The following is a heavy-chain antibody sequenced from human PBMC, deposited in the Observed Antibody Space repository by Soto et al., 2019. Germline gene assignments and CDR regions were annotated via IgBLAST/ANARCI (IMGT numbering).Heavy chain of an antibody. J-gene: IGHJ4*02. CDR2: TSYEGSNT. CDR3: AKDLGPGSSGWYVDY. V-gene: IGHV3-30*18. Sequence: GGYLRLSCAASGFTFSSYGMHWVRQAPGKGLEWVAVTSYEGSNTYYADSVKGRFTISRDNTKNTLYLQMNSLRAEDTAVYYCAKDLGPGSSGWYVDYWGQGTLVTVSS. CDR1: GFTFSSYG. D-gene: IGHD6-19*01.